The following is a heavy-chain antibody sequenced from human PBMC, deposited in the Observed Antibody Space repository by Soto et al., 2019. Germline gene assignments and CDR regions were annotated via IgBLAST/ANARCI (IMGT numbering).Heavy chain of an antibody. J-gene: IGHJ4*02. CDR1: GGTFSSYT. V-gene: IGHV1-69*02. D-gene: IGHD6-13*01. CDR2: IIPILGIA. Sequence: QVQLVQSGAEVKKPGSSVKVSCKASGGTFSSYTISWVRQAPGQGLEWMGRIIPILGIANYAQKFQGRVTITADKSTSTAYMELSSLRSEDTAVYYCASVPIAAAGAAYDYWGQGTLVTVSS. CDR3: ASVPIAAAGAAYDY.